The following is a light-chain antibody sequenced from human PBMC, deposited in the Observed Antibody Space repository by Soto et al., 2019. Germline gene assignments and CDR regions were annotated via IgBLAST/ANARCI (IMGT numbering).Light chain of an antibody. J-gene: IGKJ1*01. V-gene: IGKV1-12*01. Sequence: DIQMTQSPSSVSASVGDTVTITCRASQAVSTWLAWYQQKPGGAPKLLIYAASTLVRETPSRFSGSGSGTDFLLTINNLQPEDFATYYCLQASTFPRTFGQGTKVDIK. CDR1: QAVSTW. CDR2: AAS. CDR3: LQASTFPRT.